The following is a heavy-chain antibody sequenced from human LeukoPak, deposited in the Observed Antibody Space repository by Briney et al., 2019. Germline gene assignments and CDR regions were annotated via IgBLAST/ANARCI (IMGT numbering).Heavy chain of an antibody. CDR1: GFTFSSCS. V-gene: IGHV3-64*02. Sequence: GGSLRLSCAASGFTFSSCSMHWVRQAPGKGLEYVSAISYNGGSTYYADSVKGRFTISRDNSKNTLYLQMGSLTAEDMAVYYCARRFAAQLAFVDVWGKGTTVTISS. D-gene: IGHD3-3*02. CDR2: ISYNGGST. CDR3: ARRFAAQLAFVDV. J-gene: IGHJ6*04.